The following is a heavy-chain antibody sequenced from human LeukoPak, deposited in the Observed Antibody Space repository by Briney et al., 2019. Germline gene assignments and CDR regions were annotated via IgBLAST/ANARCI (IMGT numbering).Heavy chain of an antibody. V-gene: IGHV3-53*01. CDR1: GFTVSSNY. J-gene: IGHJ4*02. Sequence: PGGSLRLSCAASGFTVSSNYMSWVRQPPGKGLEWASVIYSTGSTYYAASVKGRFTISRDNSKSTLYLQMNSLRGEDTAVYYCARGSSSGFELDYWGQGTLVTVSS. CDR3: ARGSSSGFELDY. CDR2: IYSTGST. D-gene: IGHD6-19*01.